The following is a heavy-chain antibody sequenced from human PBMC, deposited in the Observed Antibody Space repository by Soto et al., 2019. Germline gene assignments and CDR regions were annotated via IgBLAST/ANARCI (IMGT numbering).Heavy chain of an antibody. CDR3: AMVYNYVTPTPQDV. Sequence: QVQLVQSGDEVRKPGSSVKVSCKASGYIFVNYGIAWVRQAPGQGLEWMGWISPYSGNTHYASKVQGRLTMTTDTSTSTAYMDVGSLTSEAPALYYSAMVYNYVTPTPQDVWGQGTTVTVSS. D-gene: IGHD3-16*01. V-gene: IGHV1-18*01. CDR2: ISPYSGNT. J-gene: IGHJ6*02. CDR1: GYIFVNYG.